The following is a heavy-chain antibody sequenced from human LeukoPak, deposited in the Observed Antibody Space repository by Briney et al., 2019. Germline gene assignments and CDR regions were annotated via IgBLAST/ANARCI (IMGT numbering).Heavy chain of an antibody. D-gene: IGHD1-26*01. CDR2: MNPGGGST. Sequence: ASVKVSCKASGYAFINYYLNWVRQAPGQGLEWMGVMNPGGGSTMYAEKFQDRVIMTSDMYTNTVYMEMTSLRYEDTAVYFCARGPHSGSYYGWFDTGGQGTLVTVSS. V-gene: IGHV1-46*01. CDR1: GYAFINYY. J-gene: IGHJ5*02. CDR3: ARGPHSGSYYGWFDT.